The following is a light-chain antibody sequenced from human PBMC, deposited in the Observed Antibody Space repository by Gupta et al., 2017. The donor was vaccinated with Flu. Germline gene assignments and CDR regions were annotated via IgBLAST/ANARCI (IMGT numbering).Light chain of an antibody. CDR2: GAS. CDR3: QQYGRSPLT. CDR1: QSVSSSY. Sequence: GTLSLSPGESATLSCRASQSVSSSYLAWYQQKPGQAPRRLIYGASSRATGIPDRFSGSGSGTDFTLKISRMEPEDVAVYYCQQYGRSPLTFGGGTKVEIK. J-gene: IGKJ4*01. V-gene: IGKV3-20*01.